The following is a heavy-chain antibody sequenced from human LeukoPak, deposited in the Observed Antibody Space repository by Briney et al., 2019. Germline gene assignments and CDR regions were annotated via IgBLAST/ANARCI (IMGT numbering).Heavy chain of an antibody. Sequence: SETLSLTRAVYNGSLSGYYWSWIRQPPGKGLEWIGEVNYSGSTNYSPSLKSRVTISVDTSKNQFSLKLSSVTAADTAVYYCARAHSGTYYVPFDPWGQGTLVTVSS. CDR1: NGSLSGYY. CDR3: ARAHSGTYYVPFDP. D-gene: IGHD1-26*01. V-gene: IGHV4-34*01. CDR2: VNYSGST. J-gene: IGHJ5*02.